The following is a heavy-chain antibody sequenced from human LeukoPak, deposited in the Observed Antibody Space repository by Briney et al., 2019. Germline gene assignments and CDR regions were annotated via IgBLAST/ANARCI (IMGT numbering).Heavy chain of an antibody. J-gene: IGHJ4*02. CDR3: ARDPSGLEPLDY. CDR2: ISYDGSNK. Sequence: GSLRLSCAASGFTFNDYAMHWVRQAPGKGLEWVAVISYDGSNKYYADSVKGRFTISRDNSKNTLYLQMNSLRAEDTAVYYCARDPSGLEPLDYWGQGTLVTVSS. D-gene: IGHD1-14*01. V-gene: IGHV3-30-3*01. CDR1: GFTFNDYA.